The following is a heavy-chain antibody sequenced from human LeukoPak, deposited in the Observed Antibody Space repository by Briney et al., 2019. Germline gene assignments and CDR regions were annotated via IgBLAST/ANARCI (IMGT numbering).Heavy chain of an antibody. CDR3: ARVPLGEFKGFDP. D-gene: IGHD3-10*01. V-gene: IGHV3-74*01. Sequence: AGSLRLSCAASGFTFSSYWMHWVRQLPGKGLVWVSRINTDGNSTKYADYVKGRFTISRDNAKNTLYLQMNSLRAEHTAVYYCARVPLGEFKGFDPWGRGTLVRVS. CDR1: GFTFSSYW. J-gene: IGHJ5*02. CDR2: INTDGNST.